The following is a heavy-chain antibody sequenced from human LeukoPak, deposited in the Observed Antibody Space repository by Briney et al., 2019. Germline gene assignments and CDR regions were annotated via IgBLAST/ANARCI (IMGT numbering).Heavy chain of an antibody. CDR2: INHSGSN. CDR1: DGSFSGYY. CDR3: ARKYWRPIVVVIRTPGYFDL. J-gene: IGHJ2*01. V-gene: IGHV4-34*01. D-gene: IGHD3-22*01. Sequence: KASETLSLTCAVYDGSFSGYYWSWIRQPPGKGREWIGEINHSGSNNYNTSLKSRVTISVDTSKNQFSLKLSSVTAADTAVYYCARKYWRPIVVVIRTPGYFDLWGRGTLVTVSS.